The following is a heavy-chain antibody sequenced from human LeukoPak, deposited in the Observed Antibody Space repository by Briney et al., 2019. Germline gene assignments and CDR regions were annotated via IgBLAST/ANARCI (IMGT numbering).Heavy chain of an antibody. Sequence: GGSLRLSCAASGFTLSSYSMNWVRQAPGKGLEWVSYISSSSRTIYYTDSVKGRFTISRDNAQNSLYLQMNSLRDDDTAVYYCARDFYGDYGFDFWGQGTLVTVSS. CDR2: ISSSSRTI. D-gene: IGHD4-17*01. V-gene: IGHV3-48*02. J-gene: IGHJ4*02. CDR1: GFTLSSYS. CDR3: ARDFYGDYGFDF.